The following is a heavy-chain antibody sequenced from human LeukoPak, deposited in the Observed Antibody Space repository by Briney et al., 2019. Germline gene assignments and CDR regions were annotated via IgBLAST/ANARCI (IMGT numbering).Heavy chain of an antibody. J-gene: IGHJ6*02. Sequence: ASVKVSCKASGYTFTSYGISWVRRAPGQGLEWMGWISAYNGNTNYAQKLQGRVTMTTDTSTSTAYMELRSLRSDDTAVYYCARSHLQLSYYYYYGMDVWGQGTTVTVSS. CDR3: ARSHLQLSYYYYYGMDV. D-gene: IGHD5-18*01. CDR1: GYTFTSYG. V-gene: IGHV1-18*01. CDR2: ISAYNGNT.